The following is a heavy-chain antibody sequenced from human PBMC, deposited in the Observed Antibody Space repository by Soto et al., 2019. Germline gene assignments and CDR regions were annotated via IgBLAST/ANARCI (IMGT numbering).Heavy chain of an antibody. CDR2: INHSGST. CDR1: GGSFSGYY. Sequence: PSETMSLTCAVYGGSFSGYYWSWIRQPPGKGLEWIGEINHSGSTNYNPSLKSRVTISVDTSKNQFSLKLSSVTAADTAVYYCARGLIYYGSGSYYKGYYFDYWGQGTLVTVSS. CDR3: ARGLIYYGSGSYYKGYYFDY. D-gene: IGHD3-10*01. V-gene: IGHV4-34*01. J-gene: IGHJ4*02.